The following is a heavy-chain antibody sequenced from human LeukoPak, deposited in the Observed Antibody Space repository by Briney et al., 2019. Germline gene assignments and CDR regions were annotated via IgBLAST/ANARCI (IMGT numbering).Heavy chain of an antibody. Sequence: SETLSLTCTVSGGSINNYYWSWIRQPPGKGLEWIGYILSSGSTNYNPSVKSRVTISVDTFKNQLSLKMSSVTAADTAVYYCARTNQISETAFDIWGQGTMVIVSS. CDR3: ARTNQISETAFDI. CDR2: ILSSGST. J-gene: IGHJ3*02. D-gene: IGHD1-14*01. CDR1: GGSINNYY. V-gene: IGHV4-59*12.